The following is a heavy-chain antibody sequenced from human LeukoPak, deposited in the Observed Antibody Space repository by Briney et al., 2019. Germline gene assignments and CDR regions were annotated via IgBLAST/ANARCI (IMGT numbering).Heavy chain of an antibody. CDR1: EFPFSKFC. D-gene: IGHD4-17*01. V-gene: IGHV3-11*01. J-gene: IGHJ4*02. CDR2: ICSDSRII. CDR3: ARDFRNTGFDY. Sequence: GGSLRLSCVVSEFPFSKFCMSWFRQAPGKGLEWISYICSDSRIIHYADSVKGRFTISRDNGKNSLYLQMNSLRAEDTAVYYCARDFRNTGFDYWGQRTLVTVSS.